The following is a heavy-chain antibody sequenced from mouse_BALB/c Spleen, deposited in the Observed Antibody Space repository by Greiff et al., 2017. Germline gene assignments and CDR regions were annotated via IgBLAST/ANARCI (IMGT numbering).Heavy chain of an antibody. V-gene: IGHV1S56*01. Sequence: VQLQQSGPELVKPGASVRISCKASGYTFTSYYIHWVKQRPGQGLEWIGWIYPGNVNTKYNEKFKGKATLTADKSSSTAYMQLSSLTSEDSAVYCCARCDYGYFDYWGQGTTLTVSS. D-gene: IGHD2-4*01. CDR1: GYTFTSYY. CDR2: IYPGNVNT. CDR3: ARCDYGYFDY. J-gene: IGHJ2*01.